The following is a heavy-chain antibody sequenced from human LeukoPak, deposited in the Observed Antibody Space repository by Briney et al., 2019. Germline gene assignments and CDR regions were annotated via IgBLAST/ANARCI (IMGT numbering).Heavy chain of an antibody. CDR2: IYYSGST. D-gene: IGHD6-19*01. CDR3: ARQGNIAVARHDAFDI. Sequence: SETLSLTCTVSGGSISSYYWSWIRQPPGKGLEWIGYIYYSGSTNYNPSLESRVTISVDTSKNQFSLKLSSVTAADTAVYYCARQGNIAVARHDAFDIWGQGTMVTVSS. CDR1: GGSISSYY. V-gene: IGHV4-59*08. J-gene: IGHJ3*02.